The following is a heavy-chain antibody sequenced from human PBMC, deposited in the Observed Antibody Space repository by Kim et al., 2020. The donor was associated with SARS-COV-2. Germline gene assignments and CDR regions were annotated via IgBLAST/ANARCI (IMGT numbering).Heavy chain of an antibody. J-gene: IGHJ4*02. D-gene: IGHD6-13*01. V-gene: IGHV3-21*01. CDR3: ARDHPTYSSSWYGIYFDY. CDR2: ISSSSSYI. CDR1: GFTFSSYS. Sequence: GGSLRLSCAASGFTFSSYSMNWVRQAPGKGLEWVSAISSSSSYIYYADSVKGRFTISRDNAKNSLYLQMNSLRAEDTAVYYCARDHPTYSSSWYGIYFDYWGQGTLATVSS.